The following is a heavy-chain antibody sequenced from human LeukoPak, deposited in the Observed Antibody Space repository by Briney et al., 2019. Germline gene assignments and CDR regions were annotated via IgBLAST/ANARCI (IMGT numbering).Heavy chain of an antibody. CDR2: ISAYNGNT. CDR3: ARDRVVGAYYYYYGMDV. Sequence: ASVKVSCKASGYTFTSYGISWVRQAPGQGLEWMGWISAYNGNTNYAQKLQGRVTMTTDTSTSTAYMELRSLRSDDTAVYYCARDRVVGAYYYYYGMDVWGQGPTVTVSS. V-gene: IGHV1-18*01. J-gene: IGHJ6*02. D-gene: IGHD1-26*01. CDR1: GYTFTSYG.